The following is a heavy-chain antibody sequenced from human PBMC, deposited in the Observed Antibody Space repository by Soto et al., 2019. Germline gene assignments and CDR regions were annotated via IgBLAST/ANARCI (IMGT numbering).Heavy chain of an antibody. CDR1: GYTFTSYD. CDR2: MNPNSGNT. D-gene: IGHD2-15*01. V-gene: IGHV1-8*01. Sequence: QVQLVQSGAEVKKPGASVKVSCKASGYTFTSYDINWVRQATGQGLEWMGWMNPNSGNTGYAQKFQGRVTLTSNTFISTAYMELSSLISEGTAVYYCARVGSEYCSGGSCYRSDAFDICGQGTMVTVSS. CDR3: ARVGSEYCSGGSCYRSDAFDI. J-gene: IGHJ3*02.